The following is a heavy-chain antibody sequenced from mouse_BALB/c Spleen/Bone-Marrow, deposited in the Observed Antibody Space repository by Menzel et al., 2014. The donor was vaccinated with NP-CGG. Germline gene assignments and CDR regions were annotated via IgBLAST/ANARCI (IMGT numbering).Heavy chain of an antibody. V-gene: IGHV10-1*02. CDR2: IRSKSNNYAT. Sequence: EVKFQESGGGLAQPKGPLKLSCAASGFTFNTYAMNWVRQAPGKGLEWVARIRSKSNNYATYYADSVKDRFTISRDDSQSMLYLQMNNLKTEDTAMYYCVRQNYDYAWFAYWGQGTLVTVSA. CDR3: VRQNYDYAWFAY. CDR1: GFTFNTYA. D-gene: IGHD2-4*01. J-gene: IGHJ3*01.